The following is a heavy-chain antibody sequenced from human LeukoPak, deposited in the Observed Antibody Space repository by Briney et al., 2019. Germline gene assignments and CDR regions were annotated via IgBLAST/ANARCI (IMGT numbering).Heavy chain of an antibody. J-gene: IGHJ6*02. CDR2: ISSSSSTI. CDR1: GFTFSSYS. Sequence: SGGSLRLSCAASGFTFSSYSMNWVRQAPGKGLEWVSYISSSSSTIYYADSVKGRFTISRDNAKNSLYLQMNSLRAEDTAVYYCARDQEGYSSGRYEVGYYYYYGMDVWGQGTTVTVSS. V-gene: IGHV3-48*01. CDR3: ARDQEGYSSGRYEVGYYYYYGMDV. D-gene: IGHD6-19*01.